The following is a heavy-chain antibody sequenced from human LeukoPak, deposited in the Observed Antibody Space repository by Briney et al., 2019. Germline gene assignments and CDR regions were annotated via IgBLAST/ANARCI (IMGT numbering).Heavy chain of an antibody. CDR1: GYTFTGYY. V-gene: IGHV1-2*02. J-gene: IGHJ4*02. D-gene: IGHD6-13*01. CDR3: ARWDGYSSSPDY. Sequence: ASVKVSCKASGYTFTGYYMHWVRQAPGQGLEWMGWINPNSADTGYAQKFQGRITVTRDMSISTIYMELTRLRSDDTALYYCARWDGYSSSPDYWGQGTLVTVSS. CDR2: INPNSADT.